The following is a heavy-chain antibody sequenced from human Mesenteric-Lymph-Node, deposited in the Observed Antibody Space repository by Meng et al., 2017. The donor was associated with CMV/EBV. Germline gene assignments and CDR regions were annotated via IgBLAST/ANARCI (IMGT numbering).Heavy chain of an antibody. CDR1: GYIFTAYY. V-gene: IGHV1-2*02. D-gene: IGHD4-17*01. J-gene: IGHJ4*02. CDR3: ARVSTVTRDFDD. CDR2: INPNSGGT. Sequence: ASVKVSCKASGYIFTAYYMPGVRQAPGQGLEWMGWINPNSGGTKYVQKFLGRFTMTMDRSISTAYMELSSLSSDDTAVYYCARVSTVTRDFDDWGQGTLVTVSS.